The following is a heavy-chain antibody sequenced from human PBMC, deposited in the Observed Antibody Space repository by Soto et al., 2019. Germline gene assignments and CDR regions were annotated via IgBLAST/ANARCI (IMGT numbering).Heavy chain of an antibody. CDR1: GLTFSSYA. CDR2: ISGSGDTT. V-gene: IGHV3-23*01. CDR3: AILNGYCSSTSCYGLDY. Sequence: GGSLRLSCGASGLTFSSYAMTWVRQVPGKGLEWVSAISGSGDTTYYADSVKGRFTISRDNSKNTLYLQMSSLTAEDTAVYYCAILNGYCSSTSCYGLDYWGQGTLVTVSS. D-gene: IGHD2-2*03. J-gene: IGHJ4*02.